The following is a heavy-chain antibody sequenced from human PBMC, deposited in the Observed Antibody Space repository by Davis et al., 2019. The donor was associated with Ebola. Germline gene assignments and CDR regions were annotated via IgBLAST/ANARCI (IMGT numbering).Heavy chain of an antibody. V-gene: IGHV4-61*01. J-gene: IGHJ5*02. D-gene: IGHD3-22*01. Sequence: PSETLSLTCTVSGGSISSGSYYWSWIRQPPGKGLEWIGYIYYSGSTNYNPSLKSRVTISVDTSKNQFSLKLSSVTAADTAVYYCARDLYYYDSSGYNWFDPWGQGTLVTVSS. CDR2: IYYSGST. CDR3: ARDLYYYDSSGYNWFDP. CDR1: GGSISSGSYY.